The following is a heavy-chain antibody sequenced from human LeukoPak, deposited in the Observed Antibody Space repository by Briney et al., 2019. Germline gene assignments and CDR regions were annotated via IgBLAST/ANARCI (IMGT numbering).Heavy chain of an antibody. CDR1: GFTVSSNY. CDR3: ARDPGIAAAGTYYYYGMDV. V-gene: IGHV3-53*01. CDR2: IYSGGST. Sequence: GSLRLSCAASGFTVSSNYMSWVRQAPGKGLEWVSVIYSGGSTYYADSVKGRFTISRDNSKNTLYLQVNSLRAEDTAVYYCARDPGIAAAGTYYYYGMDVWGQGTTVTVSS. D-gene: IGHD6-13*01. J-gene: IGHJ6*02.